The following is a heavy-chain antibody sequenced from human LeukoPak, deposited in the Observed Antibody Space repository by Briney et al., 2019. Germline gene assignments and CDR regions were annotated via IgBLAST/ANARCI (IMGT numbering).Heavy chain of an antibody. CDR2: IWHDGSKT. V-gene: IGHV3-33*01. Sequence: SCKASGGTFSTYGMHWVRQAPGKGLDWVAVIWHDGSKTYYADSVKGRFTISRDNSKNTLYLQMNSLRAEDTAVFYCVRGSPNSGSQYGYWGQGTLVTVSS. J-gene: IGHJ4*02. CDR1: GGTFSTYG. CDR3: VRGSPNSGSQYGY. D-gene: IGHD1-26*01.